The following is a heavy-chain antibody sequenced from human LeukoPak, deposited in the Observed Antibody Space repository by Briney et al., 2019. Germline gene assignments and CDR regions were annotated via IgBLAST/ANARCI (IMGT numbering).Heavy chain of an antibody. CDR2: IKEDGSEK. V-gene: IGHV3-7*04. CDR3: ARVTYPWYFDY. CDR1: GFTLSSYW. Sequence: PGGSLRLSCAASGFTLSSYWMSWVRQAPGKGLERVANIKEDGSEKYYVDSVKGRFTISRDSAENSLYLQVNSLRAEDTAVYYCARVTYPWYFDYWGQGTLVTVSS. D-gene: IGHD2-2*02. J-gene: IGHJ4*02.